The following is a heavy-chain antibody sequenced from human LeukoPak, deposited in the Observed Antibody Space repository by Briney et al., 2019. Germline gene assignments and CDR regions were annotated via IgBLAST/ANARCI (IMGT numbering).Heavy chain of an antibody. CDR2: ISSSSSTI. D-gene: IGHD3-16*01. CDR1: GFTFSSYS. Sequence: GGSLRLSCAASGFTFSSYSMNWVRQAPGKGLEWVSYISSSSSTIYYADSVKGRFTISRDNAKNSLYLQMNSLRAEDTAVYYCARDSPAATIGGYYYYYGMDVWGQGTTVTVSS. V-gene: IGHV3-48*04. J-gene: IGHJ6*02. CDR3: ARDSPAATIGGYYYYYGMDV.